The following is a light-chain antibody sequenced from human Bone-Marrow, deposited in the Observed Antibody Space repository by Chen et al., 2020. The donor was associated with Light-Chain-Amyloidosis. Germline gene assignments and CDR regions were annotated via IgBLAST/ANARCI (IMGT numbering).Light chain of an antibody. CDR2: DDR. J-gene: IGLJ1*01. CDR3: QVWDSSLNHV. CDR1: NIGSAA. V-gene: IGLV3-21*02. Sequence: SYVLTQPPSVSVAPGQPARITCEGDNIGSAAVHWYQHKPGQAPVLVVYDDRDRPSGIPERFSGSNSGNTATLTISRVEAGDEADYFWQVWDSSLNHVFGTGTKVSVL.